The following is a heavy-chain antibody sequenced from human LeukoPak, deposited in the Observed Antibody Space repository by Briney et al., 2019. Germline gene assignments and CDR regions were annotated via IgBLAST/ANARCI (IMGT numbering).Heavy chain of an antibody. Sequence: GSLRLSCAASGFTFSSYAMSWVRQAPGKGLEWVGEINHSGSTNYNPSLKSRVTISVDTSKNQFSLKLSSVTAADTAVYYCARGVAAVGKGDYFDYWGQGTLVTVSS. CDR1: GFTFSSYA. CDR3: ARGVAAVGKGDYFDY. D-gene: IGHD6-13*01. J-gene: IGHJ4*02. CDR2: INHSGST. V-gene: IGHV4-34*01.